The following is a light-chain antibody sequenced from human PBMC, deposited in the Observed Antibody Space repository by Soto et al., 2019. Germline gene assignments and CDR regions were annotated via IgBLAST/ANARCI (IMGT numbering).Light chain of an antibody. V-gene: IGKV1D-12*01. CDR2: AAS. J-gene: IGKJ4*01. CDR1: PTLNSW. Sequence: DIQMTQSPSSVCASLGDRVTITCRASPTLNSWLAWYQQKLGKAPKLLIYAASSLQSGVPSRFSGSGSGTDFTLTISSLQPEDFATYDCQQTKTFPFTFGGGTKVEI. CDR3: QQTKTFPFT.